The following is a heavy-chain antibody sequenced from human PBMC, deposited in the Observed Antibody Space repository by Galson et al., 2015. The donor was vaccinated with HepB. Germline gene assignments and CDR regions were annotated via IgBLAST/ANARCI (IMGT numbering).Heavy chain of an antibody. V-gene: IGHV1-2*02. D-gene: IGHD6-13*01. CDR2: INPNSGGT. J-gene: IGHJ6*02. Sequence: SVEVSCKASGYTFTGYYMHWVRQAPGQGLEWMGWINPNSGGTNYAQKFQGRVTMTRDTSISTAYMELSRLRSDDTAVYYCAREKIAAASDYYYYGMDVWGQGTTVTVSS. CDR3: AREKIAAASDYYYYGMDV. CDR1: GYTFTGYY.